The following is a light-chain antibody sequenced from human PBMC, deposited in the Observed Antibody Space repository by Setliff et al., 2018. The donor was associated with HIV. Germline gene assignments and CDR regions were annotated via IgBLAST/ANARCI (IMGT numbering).Light chain of an antibody. Sequence: QSALAQPRSVSGYPGQSVTISCTGTSSDFGGYNYVSWYQQHPGKAPKLMIYDVSKRPSGVPDRFSGSKSGNTASLTISGLQAEDEADYYCCSYAGSYKVFGTGTKVTVL. J-gene: IGLJ1*01. CDR3: CSYAGSYKV. V-gene: IGLV2-11*01. CDR1: SSDFGGYNY. CDR2: DVS.